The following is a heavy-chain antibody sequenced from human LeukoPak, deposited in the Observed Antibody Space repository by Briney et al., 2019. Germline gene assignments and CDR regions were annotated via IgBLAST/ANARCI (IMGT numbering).Heavy chain of an antibody. D-gene: IGHD2-15*01. V-gene: IGHV3-21*04. Sequence: PGGSLRLSCAASGFTFSSYSMDWVHQAPGKGLEWVSSISSSSSYIYYADSVKGRFTISRDNSKNTLYLQMNSLRAEDTAVYYCAKPQSHIVVVVAAITPEYWGQGTVVTVSS. CDR1: GFTFSSYS. J-gene: IGHJ4*02. CDR2: ISSSSSYI. CDR3: AKPQSHIVVVVAAITPEY.